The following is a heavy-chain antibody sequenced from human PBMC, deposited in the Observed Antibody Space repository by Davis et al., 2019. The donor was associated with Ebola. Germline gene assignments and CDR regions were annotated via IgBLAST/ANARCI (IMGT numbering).Heavy chain of an antibody. Sequence: GESLKISCKGSGYSFTSYWIAWVRQMPGKGLEWMGIISPGDSESTYSPSFQGHVTISVDTSIGTAHLQWSSLKASDTAMYFCARLVGDIVDAWFDPWGQGTLVTVSS. D-gene: IGHD2-15*01. CDR3: ARLVGDIVDAWFDP. CDR1: GYSFTSYW. J-gene: IGHJ5*02. CDR2: ISPGDSES. V-gene: IGHV5-51*01.